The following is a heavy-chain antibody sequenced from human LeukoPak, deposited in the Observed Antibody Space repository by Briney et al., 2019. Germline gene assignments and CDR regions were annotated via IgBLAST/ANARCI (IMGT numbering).Heavy chain of an antibody. J-gene: IGHJ4*02. D-gene: IGHD2-15*01. CDR1: GFTFSIYA. CDR3: AKESGGIFDY. CDR2: ISGSGGST. Sequence: GGSPRLSCAASGFTFSIYAMSWVRQAPGKGLEWVSAISGSGGSTYYADSVKGRFTISRDNSKNTLYLQMNSLRAEDTAVFHCAKESGGIFDYWGQGTLVTVSS. V-gene: IGHV3-23*01.